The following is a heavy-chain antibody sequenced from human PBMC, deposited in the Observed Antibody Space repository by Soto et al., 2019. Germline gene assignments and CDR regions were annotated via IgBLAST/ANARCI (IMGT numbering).Heavy chain of an antibody. Sequence: VESLKMSCSGSGYSFKTDCIGLVVRMPGKGLDWMWIIYPGDSNNIYSPSFQGQVTISADKSIRTAYLQWSSLKPSDTAMYYCARLGTTVTRGPVPPFNYFRNGVDVWGQGTPVTVSS. CDR2: IYPGDSNN. CDR3: ARLGTTVTRGPVPPFNYFRNGVDV. CDR1: GYSFKTDC. D-gene: IGHD4-4*01. V-gene: IGHV5-51*01. J-gene: IGHJ6*02.